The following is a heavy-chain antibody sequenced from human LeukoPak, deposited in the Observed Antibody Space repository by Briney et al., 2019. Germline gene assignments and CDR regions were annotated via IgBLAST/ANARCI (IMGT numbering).Heavy chain of an antibody. J-gene: IGHJ4*02. CDR2: IVYVGSSK. Sequence: PGGSLRLSCAASGFIFSSYGMHWVRQAPGKGLEWVAFIVYVGSSKYSADSVRGRFTISRDNSKNTLYLQMNSLRAEDTAVYYCAKGRSGRYYSYFDYWGQGTLVTVSS. D-gene: IGHD1-26*01. CDR1: GFIFSSYG. V-gene: IGHV3-30*02. CDR3: AKGRSGRYYSYFDY.